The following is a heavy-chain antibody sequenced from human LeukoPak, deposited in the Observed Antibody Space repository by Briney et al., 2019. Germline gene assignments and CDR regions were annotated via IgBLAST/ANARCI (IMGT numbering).Heavy chain of an antibody. CDR1: GYTFTGYY. CDR3: ARSLFWSGYWSSSNYYGMDV. V-gene: IGHV1-2*04. D-gene: IGHD3-3*01. J-gene: IGHJ6*02. Sequence: ASVKVSCKASGYTFTGYYMHWVRQAPGQGLEWMGWINPNSGGTNYAQKFQGWVTMTRDTSISTAYMELSRLRSDDTAVYYCARSLFWSGYWSSSNYYGMDVWGQGTTVTVSS. CDR2: INPNSGGT.